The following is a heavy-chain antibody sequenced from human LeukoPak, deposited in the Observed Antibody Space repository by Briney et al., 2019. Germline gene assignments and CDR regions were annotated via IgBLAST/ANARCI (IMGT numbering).Heavy chain of an antibody. Sequence: SGPALVKPTQTLTLTCSFSGFSLNTYGLRVSWIRQPPGRALEWLACIDGDDDKFYSPSLKSRLTISKDTCRNQVVLTMTNVDPADTATYYCARSGTLTVGIFDSWGQGTLVTVSS. CDR2: IDGDDDK. D-gene: IGHD1-26*01. CDR1: GFSLNTYGLR. J-gene: IGHJ4*02. CDR3: ARSGTLTVGIFDS. V-gene: IGHV2-70*04.